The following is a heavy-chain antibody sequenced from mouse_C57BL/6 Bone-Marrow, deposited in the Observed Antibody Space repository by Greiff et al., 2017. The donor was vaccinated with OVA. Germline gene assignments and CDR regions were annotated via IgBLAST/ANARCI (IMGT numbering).Heavy chain of an antibody. CDR3: ARRWAHFDY. D-gene: IGHD1-1*02. CDR2: ISSGSSTI. J-gene: IGHJ2*01. Sequence: EVQVVESGGGLVKPGGSLKLSCAASGFTFSDYGMHWVRQAPEKGLEWVAYISSGSSTIYYADTVKGRFTISRDNSKNTLFLQITSLRSEVTAMYYCARRWAHFDYWGQGTTLTVSS. V-gene: IGHV5-17*01. CDR1: GFTFSDYG.